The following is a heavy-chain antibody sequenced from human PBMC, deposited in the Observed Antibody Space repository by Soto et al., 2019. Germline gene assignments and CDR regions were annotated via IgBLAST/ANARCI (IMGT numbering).Heavy chain of an antibody. D-gene: IGHD3-16*01. CDR2: INDSGSP. CDR1: GGSFSGYY. V-gene: IGHV4-34*01. Sequence: SETLSLTCAVNGGSFSGYYWAWIRQSPGKGLEWIGEINDSGSPNYTPSLKRRVTISLDASKNQFSLRLSLLTAADTAVYYCARGRGDLKSWGPGTIVTVYS. CDR3: ARGRGDLKS. J-gene: IGHJ4*02.